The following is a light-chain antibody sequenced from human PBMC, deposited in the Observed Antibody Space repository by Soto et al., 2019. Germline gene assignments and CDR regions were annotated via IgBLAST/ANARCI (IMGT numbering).Light chain of an antibody. V-gene: IGKV1-6*01. J-gene: IGKJ1*01. CDR3: LQDNDYPRT. CDR1: QGIRTE. Sequence: ATQMTQSPSSLSASVGARVTIACRASQGIRTELGWYQQKAGEAPKLLIYAASTLQSGVPPRFSGSRSGTDFTLTISSLQPEDFSTYYCLQDNDYPRTFDQGTKVEMK. CDR2: AAS.